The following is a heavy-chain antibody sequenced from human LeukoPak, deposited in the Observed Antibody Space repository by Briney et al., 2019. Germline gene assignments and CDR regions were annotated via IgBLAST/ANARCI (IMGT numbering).Heavy chain of an antibody. CDR1: GFTVSSNY. Sequence: PGGSLRLSCAASGFTVSSNYMSWVRQALGKGLEWVSVIYSGGSTYYADSVKGRFTISRDNAKNSLYLQMNSLRAEDTAVYYCARDLGSSTSCWGQGTLVTVSS. CDR2: IYSGGST. CDR3: ARDLGSSTSC. V-gene: IGHV3-66*01. J-gene: IGHJ4*02. D-gene: IGHD2-2*01.